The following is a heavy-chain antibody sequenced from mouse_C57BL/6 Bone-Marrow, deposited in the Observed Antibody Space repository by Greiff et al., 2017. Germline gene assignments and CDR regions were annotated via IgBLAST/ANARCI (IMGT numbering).Heavy chain of an antibody. CDR2: ILPGSGST. Sequence: QVQLQQSGAELMKPGASVKLSCKATGYTFTGYWIEWVKQRPGHGLEWIGEILPGSGSTNSNEKFKGKATFTADTYSNTAYMQLSSLTTEDSAIYYCAREYYGFAYWGQGTLVTVSA. D-gene: IGHD1-1*01. J-gene: IGHJ3*01. V-gene: IGHV1-9*01. CDR3: AREYYGFAY. CDR1: GYTFTGYW.